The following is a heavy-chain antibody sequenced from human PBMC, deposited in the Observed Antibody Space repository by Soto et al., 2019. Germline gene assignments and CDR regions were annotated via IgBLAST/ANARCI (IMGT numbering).Heavy chain of an antibody. V-gene: IGHV4-39*01. J-gene: IGHJ3*02. CDR2: IYYSGST. CDR1: GASISSSSYY. Sequence: ESLSLTCPVSGASISSSSYYWGWIRQPPGKGLEWIGSIYYSGSTYYNPSLKSRVTISVDTSKNQFSLKLSSVTAADTAVYYCESPYGGDGAEDAFDIWGQGTMVTV. D-gene: IGHD4-17*01. CDR3: ESPYGGDGAEDAFDI.